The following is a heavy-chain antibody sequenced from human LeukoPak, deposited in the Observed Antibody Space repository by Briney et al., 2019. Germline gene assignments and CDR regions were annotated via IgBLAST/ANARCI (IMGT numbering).Heavy chain of an antibody. Sequence: SETLSLTCTVSGGSISSSSYYWGWIRQPPGKGLEWIGSIYYSGSTYYNPSLKSRVTISVDTSKNQFSLKLSSVTAADTAVYYCARGPLKYYYDSSGYWDGYYFDYWGQGTLVTVSS. CDR1: GGSISSSSYY. CDR3: ARGPLKYYYDSSGYWDGYYFDY. J-gene: IGHJ4*02. CDR2: IYYSGST. V-gene: IGHV4-39*01. D-gene: IGHD3-22*01.